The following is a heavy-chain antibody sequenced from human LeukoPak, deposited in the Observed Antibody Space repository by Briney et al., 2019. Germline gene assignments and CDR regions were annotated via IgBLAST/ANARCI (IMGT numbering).Heavy chain of an antibody. V-gene: IGHV3-23*01. J-gene: IGHJ6*03. Sequence: PGGSLRLSCAASGFTFSSYWMSWVRQAPGKGLEWVSAISGSGGSTYYADSVKGRFTISRDNSKNTLYLQMNSLRAEDTAVYYCAKAGYCSGGSCYSYYYYYMDVWGKGTTVTVSS. CDR2: ISGSGGST. CDR1: GFTFSSYW. CDR3: AKAGYCSGGSCYSYYYYYMDV. D-gene: IGHD2-15*01.